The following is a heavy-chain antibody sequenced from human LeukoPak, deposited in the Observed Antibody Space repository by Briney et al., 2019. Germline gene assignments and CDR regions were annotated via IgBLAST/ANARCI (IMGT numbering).Heavy chain of an antibody. V-gene: IGHV1-18*01. CDR2: ISAYNGNT. Sequence: ASVEVSCKASGYTFTSYGISWVRQAPGQGLEWMGWISAYNGNTNYAQKLQGRVTMTTDTSTSTAYKELRSLRSDDTAVYYCARFGVVVVAHNWFDPWGQGTLVTVSS. D-gene: IGHD2-15*01. J-gene: IGHJ5*02. CDR1: GYTFTSYG. CDR3: ARFGVVVVAHNWFDP.